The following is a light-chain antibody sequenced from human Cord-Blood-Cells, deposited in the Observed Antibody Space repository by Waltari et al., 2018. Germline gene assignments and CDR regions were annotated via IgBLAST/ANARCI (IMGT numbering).Light chain of an antibody. V-gene: IGLV2-14*01. CDR3: SSYTSSSTVV. CDR2: DVS. Sequence: QSALTQPASVSGSPGQSITTSCTGTSSDVGGYNYVPWYQQHPGKAPKLMIYDVSKRPSGVSKRFSGSKSGNTASLTISGLQAEDEADYYCSSYTSSSTVVFGGGTKLTVL. J-gene: IGLJ2*01. CDR1: SSDVGGYNY.